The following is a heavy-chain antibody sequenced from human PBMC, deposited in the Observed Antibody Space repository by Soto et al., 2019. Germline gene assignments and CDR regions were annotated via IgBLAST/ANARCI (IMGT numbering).Heavy chain of an antibody. CDR2: ISGSGGST. CDR1: GFTFGISA. Sequence: GGSLRLSCAASGFTFGISAMSWVRQTPGKGLEWVSGISGSGGSTYYAVSVKGRFTISRDNSKNTLFLQVNSLRAEDTAVYYCAKILGGSSPAGDYYYGMDVWGQGTTVTSP. D-gene: IGHD1-26*01. CDR3: AKILGGSSPAGDYYYGMDV. J-gene: IGHJ6*02. V-gene: IGHV3-23*01.